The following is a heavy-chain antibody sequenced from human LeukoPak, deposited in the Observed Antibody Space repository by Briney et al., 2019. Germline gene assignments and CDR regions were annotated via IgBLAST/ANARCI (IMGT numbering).Heavy chain of an antibody. CDR2: IYSSGST. V-gene: IGHV4-61*10. CDR1: GGSISSGTYY. CDR3: ARDGAVDILTGYGAFYI. Sequence: SETLSLTCTVSGGSISSGTYYWSWIRQPAGKGLEWIGRIYSSGSTNYNPSLKSRVSISVDTSKNQFSLKLNSVTAADTAIYYCARDGAVDILTGYGAFYIWGQGTMVIVS. J-gene: IGHJ3*02. D-gene: IGHD3-9*01.